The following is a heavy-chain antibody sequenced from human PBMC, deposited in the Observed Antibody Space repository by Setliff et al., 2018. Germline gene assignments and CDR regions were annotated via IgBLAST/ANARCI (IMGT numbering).Heavy chain of an antibody. CDR1: GGTFSSYA. CDR2: IIPIFGTA. V-gene: IGHV1-69*06. D-gene: IGHD4-4*01. J-gene: IGHJ3*02. CDR3: ARALLPIYDYSNYEEENYAFDI. Sequence: AASVKVSCKASGGTFSSYAISWVRQAPGQGLEWMGRIIPIFGTANYAQKFQGRVTITADKSTSTAYMELSSLRSEDTAVYYCARALLPIYDYSNYEEENYAFDIWGQGTMVTVSS.